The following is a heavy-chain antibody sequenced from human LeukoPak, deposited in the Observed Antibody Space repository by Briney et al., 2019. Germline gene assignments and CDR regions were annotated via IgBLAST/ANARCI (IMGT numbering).Heavy chain of an antibody. D-gene: IGHD1-20*01. V-gene: IGHV3-30-3*01. CDR3: ARGLYNWNDEPLDY. Sequence: PGGSLRLSCAGSGFTFSSYAMHWVRQAPGKGLEWVAVISYDGSNKYYADSVKGRFTISRDNAKNSLYLQMNSLRAEDTAVYYCARGLYNWNDEPLDYWGQGTLVTVSS. CDR1: GFTFSSYA. J-gene: IGHJ4*02. CDR2: ISYDGSNK.